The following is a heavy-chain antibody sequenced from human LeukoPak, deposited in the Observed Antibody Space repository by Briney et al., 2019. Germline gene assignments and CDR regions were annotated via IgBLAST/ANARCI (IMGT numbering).Heavy chain of an antibody. D-gene: IGHD2-2*01. V-gene: IGHV1-69*13. CDR2: IFPIFGTA. CDR3: ATGLGYCSTTSCLEVDY. J-gene: IGHJ4*02. Sequence: SVKVSCKASGGAFSNYAINWVRQAPGQGLEWMGGIFPIFGTANYVQKFRGRVTITADESTSTAYMEMSNLRSEDTAVYYCATGLGYCSTTSCLEVDYWGQGTLVTVSS. CDR1: GGAFSNYA.